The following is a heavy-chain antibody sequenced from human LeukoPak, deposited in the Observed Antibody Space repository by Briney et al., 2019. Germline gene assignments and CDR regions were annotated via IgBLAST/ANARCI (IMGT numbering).Heavy chain of an antibody. V-gene: IGHV3-23*01. CDR2: ISGSGGST. D-gene: IGHD3-9*01. Sequence: GGSLRLSCAASGFTFSSYAMSWVRQAPGKGLEWVSAISGSGGSTYYADSVKGRFTISRDNSKNTPYLQMNSLRAEDTAVYYCAKALRLSTRTSYYDILTGYEDYYYGMDVWGQGTTVTVSS. CDR1: GFTFSSYA. CDR3: AKALRLSTRTSYYDILTGYEDYYYGMDV. J-gene: IGHJ6*02.